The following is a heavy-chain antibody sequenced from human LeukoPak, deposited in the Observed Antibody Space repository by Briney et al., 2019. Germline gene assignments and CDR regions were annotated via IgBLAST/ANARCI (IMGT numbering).Heavy chain of an antibody. J-gene: IGHJ4*02. CDR1: GFIVSSNS. Sequence: GGSLRLSCAASGFIVSSNSMNWVRQGPGQGLGRVSVIYRGGNTFYTDSVRVRFTISRDNSKNILYLQMNSLRPEDTAVYYCARGFYEFEDSGYYFDFWGQGTLVTVSS. V-gene: IGHV3-66*02. D-gene: IGHD3-22*01. CDR2: IYRGGNT. CDR3: ARGFYEFEDSGYYFDF.